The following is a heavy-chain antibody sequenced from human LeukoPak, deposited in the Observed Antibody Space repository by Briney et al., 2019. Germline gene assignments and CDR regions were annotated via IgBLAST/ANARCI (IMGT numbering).Heavy chain of an antibody. CDR2: FDAEDGER. Sequence: GSLCVSSTVSRDTLTELFVHWVREAPGHGVGGMGGFDAEDGERISTQKLQGEVTITEDTSTDTAYMHLSSLRSEDTAVYYFAREVADYGRREYYYGMDVWGQGTTVTVSS. CDR3: AREVADYGRREYYYGMDV. CDR1: RDTLTELF. V-gene: IGHV1-24*01. J-gene: IGHJ6*02. D-gene: IGHD4-17*01.